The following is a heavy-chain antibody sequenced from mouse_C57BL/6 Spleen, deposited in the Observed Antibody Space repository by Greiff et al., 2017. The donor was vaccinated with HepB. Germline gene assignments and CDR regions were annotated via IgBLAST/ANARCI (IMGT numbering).Heavy chain of an antibody. D-gene: IGHD2-1*01. Sequence: QVQLQQPGAELVKPGASVKMSCKASGYTFTSYWITWVKQRPGQGLEWIGDIYPGSGSTNYNEKFKSKATLTVDTSSSTAYMQLSSLTSADSAVYYCARPIYYGNSYAMDYWGQGTSVTVSS. CDR2: IYPGSGST. V-gene: IGHV1-55*01. CDR1: GYTFTSYW. CDR3: ARPIYYGNSYAMDY. J-gene: IGHJ4*01.